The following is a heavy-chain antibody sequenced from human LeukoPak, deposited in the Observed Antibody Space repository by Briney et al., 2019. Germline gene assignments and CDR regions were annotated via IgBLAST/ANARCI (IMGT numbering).Heavy chain of an antibody. CDR3: ARHRYSSGYYSFYFDY. CDR1: GGSISNYY. V-gene: IGHV4-59*08. CDR2: IYYSGST. D-gene: IGHD3-22*01. Sequence: PSETLSLTCTVSGGSISNYYWSWLRQPPGKGLEWIEYIYYSGSTNYNPSVKSRVTISVDTSKNHFSLKLRSVTAADTAVYYCARHRYSSGYYSFYFDYWGQGSLVTVSS. J-gene: IGHJ4*02.